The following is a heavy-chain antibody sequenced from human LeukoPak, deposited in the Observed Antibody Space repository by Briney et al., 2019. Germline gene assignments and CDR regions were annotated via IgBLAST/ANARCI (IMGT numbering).Heavy chain of an antibody. CDR2: IYHSGST. CDR1: GYSVSSGYS. V-gene: IGHV4-38-2*02. D-gene: IGHD4-23*01. Sequence: SETLSLTCAVSGYSVSSGYSWGWIRQPLGKGLEWIGSIYHSGSTYYNPSLKSRVTISVDTSKNQLSLKLSSVTAADTAVYYCARDVVSGGNAFDYWGRGTLVTVSS. CDR3: ARDVVSGGNAFDY. J-gene: IGHJ4*02.